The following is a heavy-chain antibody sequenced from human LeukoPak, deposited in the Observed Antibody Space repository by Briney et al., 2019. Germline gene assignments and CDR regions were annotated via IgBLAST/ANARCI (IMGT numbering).Heavy chain of an antibody. J-gene: IGHJ3*02. CDR1: GGSISSSNW. CDR3: ARIPPPSIAVAGTGTDAFDI. V-gene: IGHV4-4*02. Sequence: PSETLSLTCAVSGGSISSSNWWSWVRQPPGKGLEWIGEIYHSGSTNYNPSLKSRVTISVDTSKNQFSLKLSSVTAADTAVYYCARIPPPSIAVAGTGTDAFDIWGQGTMVTVSS. D-gene: IGHD6-19*01. CDR2: IYHSGST.